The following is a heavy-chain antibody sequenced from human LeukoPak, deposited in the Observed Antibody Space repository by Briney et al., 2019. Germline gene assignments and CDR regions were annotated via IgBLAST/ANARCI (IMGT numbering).Heavy chain of an antibody. J-gene: IGHJ4*02. CDR1: GFTFNDYY. Sequence: GGSLRLSCAASGFTFNDYYMSWIRQAPGKGLEWVSYITSSGNTIYYADSVKGRFTISRDNAKNSLYLQMNSLRAEDTAVYYCAKVGIQANPQRAFDYWGQGTLVTVSS. CDR2: ITSSGNTI. CDR3: AKVGIQANPQRAFDY. D-gene: IGHD6-25*01. V-gene: IGHV3-11*04.